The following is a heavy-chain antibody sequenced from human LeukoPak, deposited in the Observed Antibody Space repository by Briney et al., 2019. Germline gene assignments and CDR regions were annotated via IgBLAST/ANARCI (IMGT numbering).Heavy chain of an antibody. CDR3: ARGVTSRGSGRAADY. V-gene: IGHV1-2*02. CDR1: GYTFTDYY. Sequence: ASVKVPCKASGYTFTDYYMHWVRQAPGQRLEWMGWINPNSGATKYAQKFQGRVTMTRDTSISTAYMELSRLRSDDTAIYYCARGVTSRGSGRAADYWGQGTLVTVSS. CDR2: INPNSGAT. D-gene: IGHD2-2*01. J-gene: IGHJ4*02.